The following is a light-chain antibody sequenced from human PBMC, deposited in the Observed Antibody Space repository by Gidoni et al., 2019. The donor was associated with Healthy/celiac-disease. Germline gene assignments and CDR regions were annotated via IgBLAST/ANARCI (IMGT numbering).Light chain of an antibody. CDR2: GSS. Sequence: IVMTQSPATLSVSPGERATLSCRARHSVSSNLAWYQQKPGQAPILLIYGSSTRSTGIPARFSGSWSGTEFTLTISSLQSEYFAVYYCQQYNHWVTFXPXTKVDIK. V-gene: IGKV3-15*01. CDR1: HSVSSN. CDR3: QQYNHWVT. J-gene: IGKJ3*01.